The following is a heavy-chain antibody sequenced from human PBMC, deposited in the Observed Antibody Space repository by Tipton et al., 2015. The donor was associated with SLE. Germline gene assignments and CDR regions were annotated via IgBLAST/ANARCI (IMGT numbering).Heavy chain of an antibody. CDR2: ISAHNGNT. D-gene: IGHD1-26*01. Sequence: QLVQSGPEVRKPGASVKVSCKASGYTFSSFGISWVRQAPGQGLEWMGWISAHNGNTNYAQRLQGRVTMSTDTSTSTAYMELRSLRSDDTAVYYCARDLGIVLYGMDVWGQGTTVTVSS. CDR1: GYTFSSFG. CDR3: ARDLGIVLYGMDV. J-gene: IGHJ6*02. V-gene: IGHV1-18*01.